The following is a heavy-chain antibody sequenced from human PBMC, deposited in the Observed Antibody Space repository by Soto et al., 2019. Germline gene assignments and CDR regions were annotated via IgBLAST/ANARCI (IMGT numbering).Heavy chain of an antibody. V-gene: IGHV4-34*01. D-gene: IGHD1-20*01. CDR3: AREQWGITGTYYYYYYGMDV. CDR2: INHSGST. J-gene: IGHJ6*02. Sequence: NPSETLSLTCAVYGGSFSGYYWSWIRQPPGKGLEWIGEINHSGSTNYNPSLKSRVTISVDTSKNQFSLKLSSVTAADTAVYYYAREQWGITGTYYYYYYGMDVWGQGTTVTVSS. CDR1: GGSFSGYY.